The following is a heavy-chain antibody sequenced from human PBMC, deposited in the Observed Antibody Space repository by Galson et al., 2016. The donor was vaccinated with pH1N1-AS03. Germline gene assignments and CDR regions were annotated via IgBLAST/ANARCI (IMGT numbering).Heavy chain of an antibody. CDR1: GDSVSSNSAA. V-gene: IGHV6-1*01. CDR2: TYYRSKWYN. J-gene: IGHJ5*02. Sequence: CAISGDSVSSNSAAWNWIRQSPSRGLEWLGRTYYRSKWYNDYAVSVKSRITINPDTSKNQFSLQLNSVTPEDTAVYYCARGHYSSSCYWFDPWGQGTLVTVSA. D-gene: IGHD6-6*01. CDR3: ARGHYSSSCYWFDP.